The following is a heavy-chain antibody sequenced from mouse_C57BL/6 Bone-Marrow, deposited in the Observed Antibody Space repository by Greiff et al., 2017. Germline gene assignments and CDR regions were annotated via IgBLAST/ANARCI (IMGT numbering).Heavy chain of an antibody. CDR1: GYTFTGYW. CDR3: ARVYYGSSLDY. Sequence: VKLMESGAELMKPGASVKLSCTATGYTFTGYWIAWVKQRPGHGLEWIGEIFPGSGNTNYNEKFKGKATFTADTSSNTAYMQLSRLTTEDSAIYYCARVYYGSSLDYWGQGTTLTVSS. V-gene: IGHV1-9*01. CDR2: IFPGSGNT. D-gene: IGHD1-1*01. J-gene: IGHJ2*01.